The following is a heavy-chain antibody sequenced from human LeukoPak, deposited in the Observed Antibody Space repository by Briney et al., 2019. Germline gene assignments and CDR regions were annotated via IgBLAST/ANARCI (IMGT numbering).Heavy chain of an antibody. D-gene: IGHD1-26*01. V-gene: IGHV3-21*01. CDR1: GFTFSSYS. CDR3: ARDSGIYYGFDAFDI. CDR2: ISRTSSFI. Sequence: GGSLRLSCAASGFTFSSYSMNWVRQAPGKGLEWVSSISRTSSFIYYADSVKGRFTISRDNAKNSLYLQMNSLRAEDTAVYYCARDSGIYYGFDAFDIWGQGTMVTVSS. J-gene: IGHJ3*02.